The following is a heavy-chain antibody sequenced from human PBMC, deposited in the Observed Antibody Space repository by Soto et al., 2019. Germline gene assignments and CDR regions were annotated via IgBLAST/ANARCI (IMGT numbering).Heavy chain of an antibody. Sequence: VQLLDSGGGLVQPGGALRLSCSASGFIFSSSAMNWVRQAPGKGLEWIGYIYHSGSTYYNPSLKSRVTISVDRSKYQFSLKLSSVTAADTAVYYCARVPDYWGQGTLVTVSS. V-gene: IGHV4-4*02. CDR1: GFIFSSSA. J-gene: IGHJ4*02. CDR3: ARVPDY. CDR2: IYHSGST.